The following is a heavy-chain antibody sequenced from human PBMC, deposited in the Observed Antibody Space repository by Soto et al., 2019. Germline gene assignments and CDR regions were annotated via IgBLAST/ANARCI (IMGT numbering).Heavy chain of an antibody. D-gene: IGHD3-22*01. CDR3: VKGEYYYDSSGYYPFDY. CDR1: GFSFSIYS. Sequence: GGSLRLSCSASGFSFSIYSMHWVRQAPGKGLEYVSSTNGGSTHYADSVKGRFTISGDNYKNTQYLQMSSLSADDTAVYYCVKGEYYYDSSGYYPFDYWGQGTLVTVSS. CDR2: TNGGST. J-gene: IGHJ4*02. V-gene: IGHV3-64D*06.